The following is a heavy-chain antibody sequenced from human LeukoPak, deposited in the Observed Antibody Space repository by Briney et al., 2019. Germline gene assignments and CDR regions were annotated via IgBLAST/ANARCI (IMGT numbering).Heavy chain of an antibody. Sequence: PGGTLRLSCAASGFTFSSYGMSWVGQARGKGGEGVSPISVSGGSKYYADSVKGGFTISRENYKKTLYVQMNSLRAEDTSVYYCAKGPSSSTWPYYIDVWGKGTTVTVSS. D-gene: IGHD6-13*01. CDR2: ISVSGGSK. CDR3: AKGPSSSTWPYYIDV. CDR1: GFTFSSYG. J-gene: IGHJ6*03. V-gene: IGHV3-23*01.